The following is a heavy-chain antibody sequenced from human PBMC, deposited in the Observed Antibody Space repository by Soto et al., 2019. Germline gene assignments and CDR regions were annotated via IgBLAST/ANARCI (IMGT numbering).Heavy chain of an antibody. Sequence: EVQLVESGGGLVQPGRSLRLSCAASGFIFDNSGMHWVRQAPGKGLEWVSGISWNGGNIGYADSVKGRFSISRDNAKDSLFLQMNSLRPGDTAFYYCVKAGVRDLIVEFPVYFDIWGQGTLVTVSS. CDR1: GFIFDNSG. V-gene: IGHV3-9*01. D-gene: IGHD2-21*01. CDR2: ISWNGGNI. CDR3: VKAGVRDLIVEFPVYFDI. J-gene: IGHJ4*02.